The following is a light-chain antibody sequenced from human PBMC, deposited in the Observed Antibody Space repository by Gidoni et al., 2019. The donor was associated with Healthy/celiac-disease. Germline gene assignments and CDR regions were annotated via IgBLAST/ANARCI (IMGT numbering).Light chain of an antibody. J-gene: IGKJ2*01. Sequence: IVLTQSPGTLSLSPGERATLSCRASQSVSSSYLAWYQQKPGQAPRLLIYGASSRATGIPDWCSGSGSGTDFTLTISRLEPEDFAVYYCQQYGSSPYTFGQGTKLEIK. CDR2: GAS. CDR3: QQYGSSPYT. CDR1: QSVSSSY. V-gene: IGKV3-20*01.